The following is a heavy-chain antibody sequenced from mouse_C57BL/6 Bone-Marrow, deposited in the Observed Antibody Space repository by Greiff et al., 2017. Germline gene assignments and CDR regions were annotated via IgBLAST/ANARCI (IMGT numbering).Heavy chain of an antibody. D-gene: IGHD1-1*01. Sequence: VKLQESGAELARPGASVKLSCKASGYTFTSYGISWVKQRTGQGLEWIGEIYPRSGNTYYNEKFKGKATLTADKSSSTAYMELRSLTSEDSAVYCCATLGSTSYAMDYWGQGTSVTVSS. CDR2: IYPRSGNT. CDR1: GYTFTSYG. V-gene: IGHV1-81*01. J-gene: IGHJ4*01. CDR3: ATLGSTSYAMDY.